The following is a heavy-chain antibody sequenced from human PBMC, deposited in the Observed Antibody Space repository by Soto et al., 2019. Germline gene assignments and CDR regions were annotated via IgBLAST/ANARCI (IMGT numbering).Heavy chain of an antibody. CDR2: ISYSGST. D-gene: IGHD2-8*01. CDR3: ARSAQWDGFDP. J-gene: IGHJ3*01. CDR1: AGSISTINYY. Sequence: QVQLQESGPGLVRPSHTLSLTCTVSAGSISTINYYWSWIRQHPEKGLEWIGYISYSGSTFYHSSLKSRVTISLDTSKKQFSLTLTSVTAADTAVYYCARSAQWDGFDPWGQGTMVTVSS. V-gene: IGHV4-31*03.